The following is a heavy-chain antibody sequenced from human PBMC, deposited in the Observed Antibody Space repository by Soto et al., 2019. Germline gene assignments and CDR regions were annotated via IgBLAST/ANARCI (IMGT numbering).Heavy chain of an antibody. D-gene: IGHD3-16*01. CDR1: GYTFTSYA. J-gene: IGHJ4*02. CDR3: ANALGLYYFDC. V-gene: IGHV1-3*01. Sequence: QVQLVQSGAEVKKPGASVKVSCKASGYTFTSYAMHWVRQAPGQRLEWMGWINAGNGNTKYSQKFQGRVTITRDTSPSTAYMELSSLRSGDTAVYYCANALGLYYFDCWGQGTLVTVSS. CDR2: INAGNGNT.